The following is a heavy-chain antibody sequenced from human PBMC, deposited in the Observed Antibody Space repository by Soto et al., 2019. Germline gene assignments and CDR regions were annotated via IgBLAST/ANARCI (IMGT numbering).Heavy chain of an antibody. V-gene: IGHV1-69*01. CDR3: ATAQPARPIDS. D-gene: IGHD6-6*01. CDR2: IIPFANAP. J-gene: IGHJ4*02. Sequence: QVQLVQSGAEVKRPGSSVKVSCKLSGATFISSAMNWLRQAPGLGLEWMGAIIPFANAPSYASDFRGRLTIAADESTRTAYLELSNLTSDDAAVYYCATAQPARPIDSWGQGTLVAVSS. CDR1: GATFISSA.